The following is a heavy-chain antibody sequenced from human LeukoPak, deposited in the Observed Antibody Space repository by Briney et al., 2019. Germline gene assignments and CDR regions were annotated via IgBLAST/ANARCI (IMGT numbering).Heavy chain of an antibody. J-gene: IGHJ4*02. V-gene: IGHV3-53*01. CDR3: ARRAGAYTHPYDY. CDR2: IYSAANT. D-gene: IGHD3-16*01. CDR1: GFTVSSNS. Sequence: PGRSLRLSCTVSGFTVSSNSMSWVRQAPGKGLEWVSFIYSAANTHYSDSVKGRFTISIDNSKNTLYLQMNSLRAEDTAVYYCARRAGAYTHPYDYWGQGTLVTVSS.